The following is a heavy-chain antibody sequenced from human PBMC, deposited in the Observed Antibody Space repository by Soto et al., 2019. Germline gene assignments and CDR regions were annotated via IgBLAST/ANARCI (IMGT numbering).Heavy chain of an antibody. CDR3: ARSSAGVFGIIIEGSNLLAP. CDR2: INPNGGST. V-gene: IGHV1-46*01. Sequence: ASLMITCKEPAETFTSNYIHWVRQAPGHGLEWMGIINPNGGSTRFAQTFHGRITMTRDTSTSTVYMELRSLRSEDTAIYYCARSSAGVFGIIIEGSNLLAPWGQGSLVTVSS. CDR1: AETFTSNY. J-gene: IGHJ5*02. D-gene: IGHD3-16*02.